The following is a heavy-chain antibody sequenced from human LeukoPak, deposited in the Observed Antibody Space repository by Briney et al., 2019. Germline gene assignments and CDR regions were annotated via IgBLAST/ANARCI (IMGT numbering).Heavy chain of an antibody. CDR2: ISSSGSTI. D-gene: IGHD3-10*01. CDR1: GFPLSRSA. Sequence: GGSLRLSCAASGFPLSRSAMSWVRQAPGKGLEWVSYISSSGSTIYYADSVKGRFTISRDNAKNSLYLQMNSLRAEDTAVYYCARSRITMVRGVNDYYMDVWGKGTTVTISS. V-gene: IGHV3-48*04. J-gene: IGHJ6*03. CDR3: ARSRITMVRGVNDYYMDV.